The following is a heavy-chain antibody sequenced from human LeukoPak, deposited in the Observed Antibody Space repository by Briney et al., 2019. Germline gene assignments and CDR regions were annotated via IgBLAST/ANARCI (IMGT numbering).Heavy chain of an antibody. V-gene: IGHV3-30*04. CDR3: TRGMDIVIVPAATLDY. D-gene: IGHD2-2*03. CDR2: ISYDGSNK. J-gene: IGHJ4*02. CDR1: GFTFSSYA. Sequence: PGRSLRLSCAASGFTFSSYAVHWVRQAPGKGLEWVAVISYDGSNKYYADSVKGRFTISRDNSKNTLYLQMNSLRAEDTAVYYCTRGMDIVIVPAATLDYWGQGILVTVSS.